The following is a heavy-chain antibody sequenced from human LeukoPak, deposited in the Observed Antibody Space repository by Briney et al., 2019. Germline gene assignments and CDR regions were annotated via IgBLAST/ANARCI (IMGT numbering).Heavy chain of an antibody. CDR2: IIPIFGTA. J-gene: IGHJ4*02. Sequence: GASVKVSCKASGYTFTSYAISWVRQAPGQGLEWMGGIIPIFGTANYAQKFQGRVTITADESTSTAYMELSSLRSEDTAVYYCARAGLAAVAGTIYFDYWGQGTLVTVSS. CDR1: GYTFTSYA. CDR3: ARAGLAAVAGTIYFDY. D-gene: IGHD6-19*01. V-gene: IGHV1-69*13.